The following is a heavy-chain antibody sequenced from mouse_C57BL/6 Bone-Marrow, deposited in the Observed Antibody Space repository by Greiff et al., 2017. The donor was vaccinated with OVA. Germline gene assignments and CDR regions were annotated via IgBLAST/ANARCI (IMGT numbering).Heavy chain of an antibody. CDR2: IYPGSGNT. J-gene: IGHJ2*01. Sequence: VQLQESGAELVRPGASVKLSCKASGYTFTDYYINWVKQRPGQGLEWIARIYPGSGNTYYNEKFKGKATLTAEKSSSTAYMQLSSLTSEDSAVYFCARPGYYADYWGQGTTLTVSS. CDR1: GYTFTDYY. V-gene: IGHV1-76*01. CDR3: ARPGYYADY.